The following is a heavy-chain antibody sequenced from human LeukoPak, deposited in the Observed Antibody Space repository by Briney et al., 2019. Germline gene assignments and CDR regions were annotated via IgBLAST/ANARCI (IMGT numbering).Heavy chain of an antibody. CDR1: GGSFSGHY. CDR2: VSYSGNS. Sequence: SETLSLTCAVYGGSFSGHYWSWIRQPPGKGVEWIGEVSYSGNSNYNPSLKRRVTISVDTSKSQFSLRLTSVTAADTAVYYCARRRDWNDVLDYWGRGTLVTVSS. J-gene: IGHJ4*02. CDR3: ARRRDWNDVLDY. V-gene: IGHV4-34*01. D-gene: IGHD1-1*01.